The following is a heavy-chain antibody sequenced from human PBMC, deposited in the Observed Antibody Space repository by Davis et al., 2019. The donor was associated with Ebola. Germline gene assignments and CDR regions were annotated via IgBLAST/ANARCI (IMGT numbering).Heavy chain of an antibody. V-gene: IGHV3-53*05. CDR2: IYSGGST. Sequence: GESLKISCAASGFTVSSNYMSWVRQAPGKGLEWVSVIYSGGSTHYADSVKGRFTISRDNSKNTLYLEMNSLTAEDTAVYYCAKEVGATTLVLGYWGQGTLVTVSS. J-gene: IGHJ4*02. D-gene: IGHD1-26*01. CDR1: GFTVSSNY. CDR3: AKEVGATTLVLGY.